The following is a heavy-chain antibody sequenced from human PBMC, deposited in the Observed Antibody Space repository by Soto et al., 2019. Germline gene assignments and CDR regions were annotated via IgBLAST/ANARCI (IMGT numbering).Heavy chain of an antibody. CDR3: AKSGVATFWGRTGGPDY. V-gene: IGHV3-23*01. CDR2: ISGSGGST. J-gene: IGHJ4*02. D-gene: IGHD3-16*01. CDR1: GFTFSSYA. Sequence: PGGTLRLSCAASGFTFSSYAMSWVRQAPGKGLEWVSAISGSGGSTYYADSVKGRFTISRDNSKNTLYLQMNSLRAEVTAVYYCAKSGVATFWGRTGGPDYSGQGTLVTVSS.